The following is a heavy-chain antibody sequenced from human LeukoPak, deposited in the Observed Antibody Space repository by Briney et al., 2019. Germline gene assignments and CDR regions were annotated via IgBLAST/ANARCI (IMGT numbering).Heavy chain of an antibody. Sequence: PSQTLSLTCTVSGDSISSDSYYWSWIRQPAGKGLEWIGRMDTSGGTKYSPSLKSRVTVSIDTSKNQFSLKLSSVTAADTAVYYCARDGTNRWFDPWGQGILVTVSS. CDR1: GDSISSDSYY. V-gene: IGHV4-61*02. CDR2: MDTSGGT. CDR3: ARDGTNRWFDP. J-gene: IGHJ5*02.